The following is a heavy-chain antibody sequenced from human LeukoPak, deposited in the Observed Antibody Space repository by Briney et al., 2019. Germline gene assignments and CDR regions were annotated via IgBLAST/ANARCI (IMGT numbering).Heavy chain of an antibody. D-gene: IGHD2-15*01. CDR2: ISAGGGST. CDR3: ASRYCSGDSCTQFYYY. CDR1: GFTSSNDA. V-gene: IGHV3-23*01. Sequence: GGSLRLAWAAAGFTSSNDAMSWVRQAPGKELEWGSAISAGGGSTYNEDSVMGRFTISRANSKNAMYLKMNSLRAEDTAVYYCASRYCSGDSCTQFYYYWGQGTLVTVST. J-gene: IGHJ4*02.